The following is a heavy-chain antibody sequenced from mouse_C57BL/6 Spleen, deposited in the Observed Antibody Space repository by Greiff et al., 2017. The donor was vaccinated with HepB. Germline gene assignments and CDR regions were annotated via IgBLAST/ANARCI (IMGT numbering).Heavy chain of an antibody. V-gene: IGHV1-76*01. CDR1: GYTFTDYY. CDR2: IYPGSGNT. D-gene: IGHD2-1*01. J-gene: IGHJ4*01. CDR3: ARSRGDYGNYLYAMDY. Sequence: QVQLKQSGAELVRPGASVKLSCKASGYTFTDYYINWVKQRPGQGLEWIARIYPGSGNTYYNETFTGKATLTAEKSSSTAYMQLSSLTSEYSAVYFCARSRGDYGNYLYAMDYWGQGTSVTVSA.